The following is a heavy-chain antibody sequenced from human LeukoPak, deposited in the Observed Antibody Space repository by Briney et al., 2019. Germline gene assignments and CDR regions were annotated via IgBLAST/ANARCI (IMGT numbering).Heavy chain of an antibody. V-gene: IGHV1-24*01. CDR3: ATVNPGKWELVSDAFDI. Sequence: ASVKVSCKVSGYTLTELSMHWVRQAPGKGLEWMGGFDPEDGETIYAQKFQGRVTMTEDTSTDTSYMELSSLRSEDTAVYYCATVNPGKWELVSDAFDIWGQGTMVTVSS. J-gene: IGHJ3*02. CDR1: GYTLTELS. CDR2: FDPEDGET. D-gene: IGHD1-26*01.